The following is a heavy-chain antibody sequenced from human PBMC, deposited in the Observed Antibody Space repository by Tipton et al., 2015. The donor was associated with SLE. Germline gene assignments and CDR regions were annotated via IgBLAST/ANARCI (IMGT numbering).Heavy chain of an antibody. J-gene: IGHJ4*02. D-gene: IGHD2-8*02. CDR2: IYESGRT. CDR1: NYSISSAYF. V-gene: IGHV4-38-2*02. Sequence: TLSLTCTVSNYSISSAYFWTWIRQPPGKGLEWIGSIYESGRTHYNPSLKGRLSISVDTSKNHFSLKLSSVTAADTAVYYCGRGALVDYWSQGTLVTVSS. CDR3: GRGALVDY.